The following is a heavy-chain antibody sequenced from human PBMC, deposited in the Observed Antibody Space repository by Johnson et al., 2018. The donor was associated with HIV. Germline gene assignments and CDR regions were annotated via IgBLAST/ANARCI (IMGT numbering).Heavy chain of an antibody. V-gene: IGHV3-7*03. CDR3: TRDQGELRRTHAFDI. CDR2: IKQDGSEK. J-gene: IGHJ3*02. Sequence: VQLVESGGGVVQPGRSLRLSCVASGFTFSGYWMTWVRQAPGKGLEWVANIKQDGSEKYYVDSVKGRFTISRDNAKNSLYLQMNSLRAEDTAVYYCTRDQGELRRTHAFDIWGQGTMVTVSS. D-gene: IGHD1-14*01. CDR1: GFTFSGYW.